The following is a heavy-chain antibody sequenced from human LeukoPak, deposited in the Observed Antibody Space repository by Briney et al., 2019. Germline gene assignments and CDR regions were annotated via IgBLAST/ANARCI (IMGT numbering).Heavy chain of an antibody. CDR1: GGSISSYY. CDR2: IYYSGST. J-gene: IGHJ4*02. CDR3: ARAGYYDSSGKELFDY. V-gene: IGHV4-59*01. D-gene: IGHD3-22*01. Sequence: PSETLSLTCTVSGGSISSYYWSWIRQPPGKALEWIGYIYYSGSTNYNPSLKSRVTISVDTSKNQFSLKLSSVTAADTAVYYCARAGYYDSSGKELFDYWGQGTLVTVSS.